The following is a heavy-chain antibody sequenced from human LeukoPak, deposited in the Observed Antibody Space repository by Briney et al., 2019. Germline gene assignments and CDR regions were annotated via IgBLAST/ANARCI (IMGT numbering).Heavy chain of an antibody. CDR1: GFTFSSYE. CDR2: ISSSGSTI. J-gene: IGHJ4*02. CDR3: ARVRIVATICDY. V-gene: IGHV3-48*03. D-gene: IGHD5-12*01. Sequence: HPGGSLRLSCAASGFTFSSYEMNWVRQAPGKGLEWVSYISSSGSTIYYADSVKGRFTISRDNAKNSLYLQMNSLRAEDTAVYYCARVRIVATICDYWGQGTLVNVSS.